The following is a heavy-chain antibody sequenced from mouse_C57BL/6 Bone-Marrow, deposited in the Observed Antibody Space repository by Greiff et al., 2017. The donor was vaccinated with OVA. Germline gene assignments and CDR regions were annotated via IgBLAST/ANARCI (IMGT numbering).Heavy chain of an antibody. CDR1: GFTFSSYA. J-gene: IGHJ1*03. Sequence: EVQLVESGAGLVKPGGSLKLSCAASGFTFSSYAMSWVRQTTEERLEWVAYISSGGDDIYYADTVKGRVTISRDNARNTLYLQMSSLKSEDTAMYYCTREGTTEYFDGWGTGTTVTVSS. CDR2: ISSGGDDI. D-gene: IGHD1-1*01. V-gene: IGHV5-9-1*02. CDR3: TREGTTEYFDG.